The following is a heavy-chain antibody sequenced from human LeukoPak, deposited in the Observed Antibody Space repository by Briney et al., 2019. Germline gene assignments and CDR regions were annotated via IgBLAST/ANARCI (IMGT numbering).Heavy chain of an antibody. CDR2: ISGSGGST. J-gene: IGHJ5*02. Sequence: PGGSLRLSCAASGFTFSSYAMSWVRQAPGKGLEWVSAISGSGGSTYCADSVKGRFTISRDNSKNTLYLQMNSLRAEDTAVYYCAKGGYCSGGSCYKFSWFDPWGQGTLVTVSS. V-gene: IGHV3-23*01. CDR1: GFTFSSYA. D-gene: IGHD2-15*01. CDR3: AKGGYCSGGSCYKFSWFDP.